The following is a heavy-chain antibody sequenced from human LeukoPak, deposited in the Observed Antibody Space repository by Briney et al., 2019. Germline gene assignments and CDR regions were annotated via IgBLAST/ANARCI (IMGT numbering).Heavy chain of an antibody. CDR2: ISGDGGST. CDR3: AKDMGYSYGLGDY. Sequence: GGSLRFSCAASGFTFDDYAMHWVRQAPGKGLEWVSLISGDGGSTYYADSVKGRFTISRDNSKNSLYLRMNSLRTEDTALYYCAKDMGYSYGLGDYWGQGTLVTVSS. J-gene: IGHJ4*02. V-gene: IGHV3-43*02. D-gene: IGHD5-18*01. CDR1: GFTFDDYA.